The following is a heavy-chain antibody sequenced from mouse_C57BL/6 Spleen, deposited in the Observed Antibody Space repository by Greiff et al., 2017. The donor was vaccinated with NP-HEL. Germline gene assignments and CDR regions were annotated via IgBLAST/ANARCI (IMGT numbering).Heavy chain of an antibody. CDR2: IYPGSGNT. D-gene: IGHD3-2*02. V-gene: IGHV1-76*01. Sequence: QVQLQQSGAELVRPGASVKLSCKASGYTFTDYYINWVKQRPGQGLEWIARIYPGSGNTYYNEKFKGKATLTAEKSSSTAYMQLSSLTSEDSAVYFCARGGGSSGWAYWGQGTLVTVSA. CDR3: ARGGGSSGWAY. CDR1: GYTFTDYY. J-gene: IGHJ3*01.